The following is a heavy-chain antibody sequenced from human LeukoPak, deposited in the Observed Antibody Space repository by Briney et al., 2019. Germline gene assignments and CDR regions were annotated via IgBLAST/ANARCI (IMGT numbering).Heavy chain of an antibody. J-gene: IGHJ4*02. D-gene: IGHD3-22*01. V-gene: IGHV2-5*02. Sequence: SGPPLVKPTQTLTLTCTFSGFSISTRGVCVGWIRQPPRKALEWLGFIYWDDDKRYSPSLKNRVNITKDTSKNQVVLTVTNMDPVDTATYYCTHFYDSSGYYSYYFDYWGQGTLVTVSS. CDR2: IYWDDDK. CDR3: THFYDSSGYYSYYFDY. CDR1: GFSISTRGVC.